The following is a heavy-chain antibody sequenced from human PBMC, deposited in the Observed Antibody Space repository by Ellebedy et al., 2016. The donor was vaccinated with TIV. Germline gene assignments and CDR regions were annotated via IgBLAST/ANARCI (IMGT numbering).Heavy chain of an antibody. Sequence: MPSETLSLTCTVSGGSITSSRHYWGWIRQPPGKGLEWIGTIYYTGSGYYNPSLKSRVTIFIDTSKNQFSLHLTSVTAADTAVYYCARLEYQLPNPFEYWGRGTLVSVSS. D-gene: IGHD2-2*01. J-gene: IGHJ4*02. CDR3: ARLEYQLPNPFEY. CDR2: IYYTGSG. V-gene: IGHV4-39*01. CDR1: GGSITSSRHY.